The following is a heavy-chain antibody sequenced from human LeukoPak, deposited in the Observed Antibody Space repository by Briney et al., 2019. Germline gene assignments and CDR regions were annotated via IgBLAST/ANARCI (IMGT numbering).Heavy chain of an antibody. CDR3: APRHYDFGYY. D-gene: IGHD4-17*01. CDR2: ISYDGSNK. J-gene: IGHJ4*02. V-gene: IGHV3-30*04. CDR1: GFAFSTYP. Sequence: GGSLRLSCAASGFAFSTYPVHWVRQAPGKGLEWVAVISYDGSNKYYADSVKGRFTISRDNSKNTLYLQMNSLRAEDTAIYYCAPRHYDFGYYGGQGTLVPVSS.